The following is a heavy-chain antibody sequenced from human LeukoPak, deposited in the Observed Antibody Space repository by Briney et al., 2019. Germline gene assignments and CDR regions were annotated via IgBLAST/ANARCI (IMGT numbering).Heavy chain of an antibody. V-gene: IGHV4-59*01. Sequence: PSETLSLTCTVSGDSISSYHWSWIRQPPGKGLGWIGYISYSGSTNYNPSLKSRVTISVDTSKNQFSLKLSSVTAADTAVYYCARVGRGDHTWGSYYFDHWGQGTLVTVSS. CDR3: ARVGRGDHTWGSYYFDH. J-gene: IGHJ4*02. CDR2: ISYSGST. D-gene: IGHD3-16*01. CDR1: GDSISSYH.